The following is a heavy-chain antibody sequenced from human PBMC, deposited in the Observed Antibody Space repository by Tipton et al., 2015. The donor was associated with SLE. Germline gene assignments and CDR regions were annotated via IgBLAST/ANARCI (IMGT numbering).Heavy chain of an antibody. V-gene: IGHV4-39*07. CDR2: IYYSGST. CDR3: ARDISSWFDAFDI. CDR1: CGSISSSTNY. Sequence: TLSLTCTVSCGSISSSTNYWGWIRQPPGKGLEWIGSIYYSGSTYYNPSLKSRVTISIDTSKNQFSLRLSSVTAADTAVYYCARDISSWFDAFDIWGQGTMVTVSS. J-gene: IGHJ3*02. D-gene: IGHD6-13*01.